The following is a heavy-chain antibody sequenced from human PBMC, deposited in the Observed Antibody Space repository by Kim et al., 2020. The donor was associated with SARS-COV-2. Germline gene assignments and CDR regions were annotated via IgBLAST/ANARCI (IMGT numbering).Heavy chain of an antibody. J-gene: IGHJ4*02. CDR3: ALREDGYLYYFEY. CDR2: INPAYGST. D-gene: IGHD5-12*01. Sequence: ASVKVSCKTVGDTSTNNAIHWARQAPGQRLEWMGWINPAYGSTKYSQRFQGRLTITRDTSASTAYMELSSLRSEDTAVYYCALREDGYLYYFEYWGQGTLVTVSS. V-gene: IGHV1-3*01. CDR1: GDTSTNNA.